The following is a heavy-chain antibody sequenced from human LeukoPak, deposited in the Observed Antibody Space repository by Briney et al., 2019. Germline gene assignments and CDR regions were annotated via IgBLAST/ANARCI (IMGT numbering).Heavy chain of an antibody. CDR1: GYTFTDYY. Sequence: ASVKVSCKASGYTFTDYYMHWVRQAPGQGLEWMGWINPNSGGTNYAQKLQGRVTMTTDASTSTAYMELRSLRADDTAVYYCARVGGPYRNYFDYWGQGTLVTVSS. J-gene: IGHJ4*02. V-gene: IGHV1-2*02. CDR3: ARVGGPYRNYFDY. D-gene: IGHD3-16*01. CDR2: INPNSGGT.